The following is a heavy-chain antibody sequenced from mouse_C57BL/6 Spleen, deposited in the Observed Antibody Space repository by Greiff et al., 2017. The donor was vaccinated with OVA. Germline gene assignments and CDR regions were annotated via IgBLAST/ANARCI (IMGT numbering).Heavy chain of an antibody. J-gene: IGHJ4*01. V-gene: IGHV2-6-1*01. CDR3: ARQRGYYYAMDY. CDR1: GFSLTSYG. CDR2: IWSDGST. Sequence: VQLQQSGPGLVAPSQSLSITCTVSGFSLTSYGVHWVRQPPGKGLELLVVIWSDGSTTYNSALKSRLSISKDNSKSQVFLKMNSLQTDDTAMYYCARQRGYYYAMDYWGQGTSVTVSS.